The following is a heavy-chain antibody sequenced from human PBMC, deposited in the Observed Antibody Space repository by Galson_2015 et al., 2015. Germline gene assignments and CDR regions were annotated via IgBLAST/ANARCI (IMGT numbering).Heavy chain of an antibody. D-gene: IGHD1-1*01. CDR2: IAGSGAKT. CDR3: ARVRGTSWNEGAWIDP. Sequence: SVRLSDTASGFTASKSAITWARPAGGEGLERVAAIAGSGAKTYYSESAQGQFTVSRANSKYTLLLRSNSLTADVTALYYCARVRGTSWNEGAWIDPWGQGTLVTVSS. CDR1: GFTASKSA. V-gene: IGHV3-23*01. J-gene: IGHJ5*02.